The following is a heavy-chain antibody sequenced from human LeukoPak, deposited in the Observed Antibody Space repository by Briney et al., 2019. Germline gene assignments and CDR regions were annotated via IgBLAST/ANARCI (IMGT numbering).Heavy chain of an antibody. J-gene: IGHJ5*02. V-gene: IGHV1-18*01. CDR3: ARQAVVAATTWFDP. CDR1: GFTFTSYG. CDR2: ISAYNGNT. D-gene: IGHD2-15*01. Sequence: GGSLRLSCAASGFTFTSYGISWVRQAPGQGLEWMGWISAYNGNTNYAQKLQGRVTMTTDTSTSTAYMELRSLRSDDTAVYYCARQAVVAATTWFDPWGQGTLVTVSS.